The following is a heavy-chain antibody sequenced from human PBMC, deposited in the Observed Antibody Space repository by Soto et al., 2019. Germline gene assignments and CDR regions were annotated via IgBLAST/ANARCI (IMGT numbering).Heavy chain of an antibody. Sequence: QVQLVQSGAEVKKPGASVKVSCKASGYTFTSYYMHWVRQAPGQGLEWMGIINTSGGSTSYAQKFQGRFTMTRDTSPSTVYMELSSLRSEDTDVYYGAIEGGYYYDSSGYSPQPLGDDAFDIWGQGTMVTVSS. D-gene: IGHD3-22*01. J-gene: IGHJ3*02. V-gene: IGHV1-46*01. CDR2: INTSGGST. CDR3: AIEGGYYYDSSGYSPQPLGDDAFDI. CDR1: GYTFTSYY.